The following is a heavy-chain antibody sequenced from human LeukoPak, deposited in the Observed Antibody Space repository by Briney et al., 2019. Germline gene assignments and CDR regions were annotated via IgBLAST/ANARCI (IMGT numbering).Heavy chain of an antibody. D-gene: IGHD4-17*01. CDR3: ARDSDYGDGFDY. CDR1: GFTFDDYG. Sequence: PGGSLRLSCAASGFTFDDYGMSWVRQAPGKGLEWVAVIWHDGSNTYYADSVKGRFLLSRDNSLNTLYLQMNGLRAEDTAVYYCARDSDYGDGFDYWGQGTLVTVSS. J-gene: IGHJ4*02. V-gene: IGHV3-33*08. CDR2: IWHDGSNT.